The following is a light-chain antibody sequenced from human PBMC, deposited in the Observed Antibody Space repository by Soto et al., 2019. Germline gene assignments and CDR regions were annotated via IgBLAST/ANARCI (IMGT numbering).Light chain of an antibody. J-gene: IGLJ3*02. Sequence: QSALTQPPSASGSPGQSVTFSCTGTSSDIGAYNYVSWYQQHPGKAPKLLIYEVSKRPSGVPDRLSGSKSGNTASLTVSGLQAEDEATYYCASYTGSDIMFGGGTKLTVL. CDR1: SSDIGAYNY. CDR2: EVS. CDR3: ASYTGSDIM. V-gene: IGLV2-8*01.